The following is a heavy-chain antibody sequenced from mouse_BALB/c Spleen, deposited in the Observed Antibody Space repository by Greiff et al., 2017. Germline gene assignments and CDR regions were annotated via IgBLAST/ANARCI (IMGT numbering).Heavy chain of an antibody. D-gene: IGHD1-1*01. CDR1: GFAFSSYD. CDR3: ARHEGFISDY. CDR2: ISSGGGST. Sequence: EVKVVESGGGLVKPGGSLKLSCAASGFAFSSYDMSWVRQTPEKRLEWVAYISSGGGSTYYPDTVKGRFTISRDNAKNTLYLQMSSLKSEDTAMYYCARHEGFISDYWGQGTTLTVSS. V-gene: IGHV5-12-1*01. J-gene: IGHJ2*01.